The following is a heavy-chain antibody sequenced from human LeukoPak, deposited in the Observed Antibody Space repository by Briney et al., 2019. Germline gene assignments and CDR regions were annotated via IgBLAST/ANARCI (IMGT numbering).Heavy chain of an antibody. Sequence: SETLSLTCAVYGGSFSAYYWSWIRQPPGKGLEWIGEINHSGSTNYNPSLKSRVTISVDTSKNQFSLKLSSVTAADTAVYYCARYGKGRWLTSTRPFLYFDLWGRGTLVTVSS. J-gene: IGHJ2*01. CDR2: INHSGST. CDR1: GGSFSAYY. D-gene: IGHD5-24*01. CDR3: ARYGKGRWLTSTRPFLYFDL. V-gene: IGHV4-34*01.